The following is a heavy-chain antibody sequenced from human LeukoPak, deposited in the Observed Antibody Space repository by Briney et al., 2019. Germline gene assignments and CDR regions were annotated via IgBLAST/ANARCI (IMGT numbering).Heavy chain of an antibody. CDR3: ARERGGVVGGSLDAFDI. Sequence: PGGSLRLSCAASGFTASSNYMSWVRQAPGKGLEWVSVIYSGGSTYYADSVKGRFTISRDNSKNTLYLQMNSLRAEDTAVYYCARERGGVVGGSLDAFDIWGQGTMVTVSS. CDR2: IYSGGST. D-gene: IGHD1-26*01. CDR1: GFTASSNY. J-gene: IGHJ3*02. V-gene: IGHV3-66*01.